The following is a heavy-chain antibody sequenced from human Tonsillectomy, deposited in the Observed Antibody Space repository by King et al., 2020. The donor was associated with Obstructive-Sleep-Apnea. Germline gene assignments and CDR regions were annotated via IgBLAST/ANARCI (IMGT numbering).Heavy chain of an antibody. CDR2: IYYSGST. Sequence: MQLQESGPGLVKPSETLSLTCTVSGDSISSYYWNWIRQPPGKGLEWIGYIYYSGSTNYNPSLKSRVTMSVDTSKNRFSLKLSSVTAADTAMYYCARPFYGDYPGPPDYWGQGTLVTVST. D-gene: IGHD4-17*01. J-gene: IGHJ4*02. CDR1: GDSISSYY. V-gene: IGHV4-59*01. CDR3: ARPFYGDYPGPPDY.